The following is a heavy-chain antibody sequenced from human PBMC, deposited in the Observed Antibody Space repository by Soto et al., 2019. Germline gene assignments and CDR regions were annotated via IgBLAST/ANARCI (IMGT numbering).Heavy chain of an antibody. V-gene: IGHV4-39*01. J-gene: IGHJ6*03. CDR3: AFSGGSMDV. CDR2: IYYSGST. D-gene: IGHD2-15*01. CDR1: GGSISSSSYY. Sequence: SSETLSLTCTVSGGSISSSSYYWGWIRQPPGKGLEWIGSIYYSGSTYYNPSLKSRVTISVDTSKNQFSLKLSSVTAADTAVYYCAFSGGSMDVWGKGTTVTVSS.